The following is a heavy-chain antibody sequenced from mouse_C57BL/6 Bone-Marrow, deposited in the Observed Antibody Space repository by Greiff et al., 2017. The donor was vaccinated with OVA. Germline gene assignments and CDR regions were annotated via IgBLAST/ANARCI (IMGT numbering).Heavy chain of an antibody. J-gene: IGHJ4*01. CDR1: GFTFSSYA. V-gene: IGHV5-4*01. D-gene: IGHD1-1*01. Sequence: EVMLVESGGGLVKPGGSLKLSCAASGFTFSSYAMSWVRQTPEKRLAWVATISDGGSYTYYPDNVKGRFTISRDNAKNNLYLQMSHLKSEDTAMYYCARDNYYGSSLYYAMDYWGQGTSVTVSS. CDR3: ARDNYYGSSLYYAMDY. CDR2: ISDGGSYT.